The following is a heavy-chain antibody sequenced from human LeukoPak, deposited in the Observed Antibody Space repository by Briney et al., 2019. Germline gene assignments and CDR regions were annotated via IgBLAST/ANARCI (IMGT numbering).Heavy chain of an antibody. CDR1: GGSFSGYY. Sequence: SETLSLTCAVYGGSFSGYYWSWIRQPPGKGLEWLGEINHSGSTNYNPSLKSRVTISVDTSKNQFSLKLSSVTAADTAVYYCARGRGYSGYDPGDYWGQGTLVTVSS. J-gene: IGHJ4*02. D-gene: IGHD5-12*01. CDR2: INHSGST. CDR3: ARGRGYSGYDPGDY. V-gene: IGHV4-34*01.